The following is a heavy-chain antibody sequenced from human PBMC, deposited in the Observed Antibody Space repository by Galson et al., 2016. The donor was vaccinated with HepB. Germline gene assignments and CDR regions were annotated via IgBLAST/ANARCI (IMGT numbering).Heavy chain of an antibody. CDR2: ISYDGSNE. V-gene: IGHV3-30-3*01. D-gene: IGHD3-22*01. CDR1: GLTFSSYA. Sequence: SLRLSCAASGLTFSSYAMHWVRQAPGKGLEWAAVISYDGSNEYYADSVKGRFTISRDNSKNALYLQMNSLRAEDTAVYYCAREGSWYHYDVWGQGTLVTVSS. J-gene: IGHJ4*02. CDR3: AREGSWYHYDV.